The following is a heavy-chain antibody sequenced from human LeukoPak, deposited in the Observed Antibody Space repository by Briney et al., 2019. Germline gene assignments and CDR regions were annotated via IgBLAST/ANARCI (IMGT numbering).Heavy chain of an antibody. D-gene: IGHD3-10*01. Sequence: GGSLRLSCAASGFTVSSNYMSWVRQAPGKGLEWVSVIYSGGYTYYADSVKGRFTISRDNSKNTLYLQMNSLRAEDTAVYYCAAPYYYGSGSYWYFDYWGQGTLVTVSS. CDR2: IYSGGYT. CDR3: AAPYYYGSGSYWYFDY. V-gene: IGHV3-53*05. J-gene: IGHJ4*02. CDR1: GFTVSSNY.